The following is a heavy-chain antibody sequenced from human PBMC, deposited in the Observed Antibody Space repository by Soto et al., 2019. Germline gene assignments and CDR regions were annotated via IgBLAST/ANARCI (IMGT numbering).Heavy chain of an antibody. J-gene: IGHJ4*02. CDR3: ARVGNSGWYHIDY. V-gene: IGHV4-31*03. CDR2: IYYSGST. Sequence: SETLSLTCTVSGGSINSGGYYWSWIRQHPGKGLEWIGYIYYSGSTYYNPSLKSRVIISVDTSKNEFSLKLSSVTAADAAVYYCARVGNSGWYHIDYWGQGTLVTVSS. D-gene: IGHD6-19*01. CDR1: GGSINSGGYY.